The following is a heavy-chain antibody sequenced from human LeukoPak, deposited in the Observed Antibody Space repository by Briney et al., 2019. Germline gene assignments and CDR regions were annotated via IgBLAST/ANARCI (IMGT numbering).Heavy chain of an antibody. D-gene: IGHD6-6*01. CDR3: ARDHSSSKSPFDY. CDR1: GGSISSGGYS. V-gene: IGHV4-30-2*01. Sequence: PSETLSLTCAVSGGSISSGGYSWSWIRQPPGKGLEWIGYIYHSGSTYYNPSLKSRVTISVDTSKNQFSLKLSSVTAADTAVYYCARDHSSSKSPFDYWGQGTLVTVSS. J-gene: IGHJ4*02. CDR2: IYHSGST.